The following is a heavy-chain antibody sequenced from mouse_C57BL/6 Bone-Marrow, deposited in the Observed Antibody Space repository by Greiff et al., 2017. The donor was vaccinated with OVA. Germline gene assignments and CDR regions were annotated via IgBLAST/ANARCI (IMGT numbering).Heavy chain of an antibody. CDR3: ARDAGYYYGSSFDWYFEV. CDR1: GFTFSDFY. J-gene: IGHJ1*03. V-gene: IGHV7-1*01. Sequence: EVNVVESGGGLVQSGRSLRLSCATSGFTFSDFYMEWVRQAPGKGLEWIAASRNKANDYTTASSASVKGRFIVSRDTSQSILYLQMNALRAEDTAIYYCARDAGYYYGSSFDWYFEVWGTGTTVTVSS. D-gene: IGHD1-1*01. CDR2: SRNKANDYTT.